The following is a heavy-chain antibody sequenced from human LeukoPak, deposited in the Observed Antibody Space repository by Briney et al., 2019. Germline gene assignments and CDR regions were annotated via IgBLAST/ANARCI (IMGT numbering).Heavy chain of an antibody. Sequence: PGGSLRLSCAASRDTIRAYGMHWVRQAPGRGPEWVAFIRYDGSSTYYLDSVQGRFTISRDNSKNTLYLQTNSLIAVHMAVCDCAKDSIQYSTGWYFDYWGQGTLVTVSS. J-gene: IGHJ4*02. V-gene: IGHV3-30*02. CDR2: IRYDGSST. D-gene: IGHD6-19*01. CDR1: RDTIRAYG. CDR3: AKDSIQYSTGWYFDY.